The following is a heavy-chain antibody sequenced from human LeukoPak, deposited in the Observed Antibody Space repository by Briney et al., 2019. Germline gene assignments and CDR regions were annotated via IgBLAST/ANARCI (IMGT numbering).Heavy chain of an antibody. CDR2: IKQDGSEK. CDR3: AKGYSGDFDY. V-gene: IGHV3-7*03. Sequence: PGGSLRLSCAASGFTFSSHWMSWVRQAPGKGLEWVANIKQDGSEKYYVDSVKGRFTISRDNAKNSLYLQMNSLRAEDTAVYYCAKGYSGDFDYWGQGTLVTVSS. D-gene: IGHD6-13*01. J-gene: IGHJ4*02. CDR1: GFTFSSHW.